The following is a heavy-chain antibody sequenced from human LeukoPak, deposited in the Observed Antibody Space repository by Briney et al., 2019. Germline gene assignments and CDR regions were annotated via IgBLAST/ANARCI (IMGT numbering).Heavy chain of an antibody. CDR1: GGSISSYY. CDR3: ARESWGSLNY. Sequence: SETLSLTCTVSGGSISSYYWSWIRHPPGNGLDWIGYICSGASTIYSPSFKSRVTISADTSKNQFSLQLRSVTPADTAVYYCARESWGSLNYWGQGTLVTISS. CDR2: ICSGAST. D-gene: IGHD3-16*01. V-gene: IGHV4-59*01. J-gene: IGHJ4*02.